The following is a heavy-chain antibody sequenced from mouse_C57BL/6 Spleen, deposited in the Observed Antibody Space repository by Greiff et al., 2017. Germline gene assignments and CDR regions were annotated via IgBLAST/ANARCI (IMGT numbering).Heavy chain of an antibody. CDR1: GFTFTDYY. CDR2: IRNKANGYTT. Sequence: EVKLMESGGGLVQPGGSLSLSCAASGFTFTDYYMSWVRQPPGKALEWLGFIRNKANGYTTEYSASVKGRFTISRDNAKSIRYLQMKGLRADESATYYYARYRGLRRADYAMDYWGKGTSVTVSS. V-gene: IGHV7-3*01. CDR3: ARYRGLRRADYAMDY. D-gene: IGHD2-4*01. J-gene: IGHJ4*01.